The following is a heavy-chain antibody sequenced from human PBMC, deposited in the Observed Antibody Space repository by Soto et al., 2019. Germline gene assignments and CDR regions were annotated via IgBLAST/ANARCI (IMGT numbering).Heavy chain of an antibody. Sequence: QVQLVQSGAEVKKPGSSVKVSCKASGGTFSSYAIRWVRQAPGQGLEWMGGFIPSFGTANYAQKFQGRVTITADESTSTAYMEVSSLRSEDTAVYYWARARAAGTSSRGWGQGTLVTVSS. CDR2: FIPSFGTA. V-gene: IGHV1-69*12. D-gene: IGHD6-19*01. CDR3: ARARAAGTSSRG. J-gene: IGHJ4*02. CDR1: GGTFSSYA.